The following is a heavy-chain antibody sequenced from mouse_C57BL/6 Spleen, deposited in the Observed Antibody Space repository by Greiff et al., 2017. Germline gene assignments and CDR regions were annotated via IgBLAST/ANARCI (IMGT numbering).Heavy chain of an antibody. D-gene: IGHD1-1*01. CDR1: GYTFTRYW. CDR3: ARFTTVVEAMDY. J-gene: IGHJ4*01. CDR2: IYPSDSET. V-gene: IGHV1-61*01. Sequence: QVQLQQPGAELVRPGSSVKLSCKASGYTFTRYWMDWVKQRPGQGLEWIGNIYPSDSETHYNQKFKDKATLTVDKSSSTAYMQLSSLTSEDSAVYYCARFTTVVEAMDYWGQGTSVTVSS.